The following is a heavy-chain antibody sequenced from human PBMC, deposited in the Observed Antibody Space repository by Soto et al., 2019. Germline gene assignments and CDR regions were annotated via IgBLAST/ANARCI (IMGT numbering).Heavy chain of an antibody. Sequence: EVQLVESGGGLVKPGGSLRLSCAASGFTFSNAWMSWVRQAPGKGLEWVGRIKSKTDGGTTDYAAPVKGRFTISRDDSKNTMYLQMNSLKTEDTAVYYCTTDVVEGPGHDYWGQGTLVTVSS. CDR1: GFTFSNAW. CDR2: IKSKTDGGTT. J-gene: IGHJ4*02. V-gene: IGHV3-15*01. D-gene: IGHD2-15*01. CDR3: TTDVVEGPGHDY.